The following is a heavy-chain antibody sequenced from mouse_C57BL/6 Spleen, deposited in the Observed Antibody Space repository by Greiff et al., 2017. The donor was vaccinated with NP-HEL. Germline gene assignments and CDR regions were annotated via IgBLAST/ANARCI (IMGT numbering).Heavy chain of an antibody. D-gene: IGHD2-5*01. CDR1: GFTFSDYY. CDR3: ARQPYYSNYQGWYFDV. V-gene: IGHV5-12*01. Sequence: EVQVVESGGGLVQPGGSLKLSCAASGFTFSDYYMYWVRQTPEKRLEWVAYISNGGGSTYYPDTVKGRFTISRDNAKNTLYLQMSRLKSEDTAMYYCARQPYYSNYQGWYFDVWGTGTTVTVSS. CDR2: ISNGGGST. J-gene: IGHJ1*03.